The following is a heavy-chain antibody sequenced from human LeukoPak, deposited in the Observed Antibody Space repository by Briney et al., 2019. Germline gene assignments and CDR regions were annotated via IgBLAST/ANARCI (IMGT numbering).Heavy chain of an antibody. Sequence: PGGSLRLSCAASGFTFSSYSMNWVRQAPGKGLEWVSSISSSSSYIYYADSVKGRFTISRDNAKNSLYLQMNSLRAEDTALYYCVKDMTVAVAGRLRTWYFDLWGRGTLVTVSS. CDR3: VKDMTVAVAGRLRTWYFDL. CDR1: GFTFSSYS. CDR2: ISSSSSYI. V-gene: IGHV3-21*04. D-gene: IGHD6-19*01. J-gene: IGHJ2*01.